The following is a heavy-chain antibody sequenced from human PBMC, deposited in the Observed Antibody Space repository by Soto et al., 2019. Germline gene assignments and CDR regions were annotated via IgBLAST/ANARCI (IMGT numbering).Heavy chain of an antibody. CDR3: ARGRDGYNSGWYCDL. D-gene: IGHD5-12*01. J-gene: IGHJ2*01. CDR2: ISYDGSNK. CDR1: GFTFSSYA. Sequence: QVQLVESGGGVVQPGRSLRLSCAASGFTFSSYAMHWVRQAPGKGLEWVAVISYDGSNKYYADSVKGRFTISRDNSKNTLYLQMTSLRAEDTAVYYCARGRDGYNSGWYCDLWGSGTLVTVSS. V-gene: IGHV3-30-3*01.